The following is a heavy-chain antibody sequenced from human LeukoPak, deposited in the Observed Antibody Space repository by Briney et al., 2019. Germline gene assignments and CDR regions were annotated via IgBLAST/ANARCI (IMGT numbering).Heavy chain of an antibody. Sequence: PGGSLRLSCAASGFRFNTFWMSWVRQAPGKGLEWVANIKQDGSEKYYADSVKGRFTISRDNGKDSLDLQMNSLRADDTAFYYCARDTLGEGEDANYAVYYFDYWGQGTVVTVSS. CDR3: ARDTLGEGEDANYAVYYFDY. D-gene: IGHD4/OR15-4a*01. J-gene: IGHJ4*02. CDR2: IKQDGSEK. V-gene: IGHV3-7*01. CDR1: GFRFNTFW.